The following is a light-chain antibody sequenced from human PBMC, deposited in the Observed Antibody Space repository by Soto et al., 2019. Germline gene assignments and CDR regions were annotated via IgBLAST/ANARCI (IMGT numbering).Light chain of an antibody. CDR3: QQYGSSRT. CDR2: VAA. CDR1: QSVSSSY. Sequence: EIVLTQSPATLSLSPGERATFSSRASQSVSSSYLAWYRQKPGQAPRLLIYVAASRATGIPDRFSGSGSGTDFTLTISRLEPEDFAVYYCQQYGSSRTFGQGTKVEIK. J-gene: IGKJ1*01. V-gene: IGKV3-20*01.